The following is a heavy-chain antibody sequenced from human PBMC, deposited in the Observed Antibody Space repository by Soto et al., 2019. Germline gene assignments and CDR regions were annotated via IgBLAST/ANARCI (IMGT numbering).Heavy chain of an antibody. D-gene: IGHD1-20*01. CDR2: IIPIFGTA. CDR3: ARDLTGTSRKYDDYGMDV. Sequence: QVQLVQSGAEVKKPGSSVKVSCKASGCTFSSYAISWMRQAPGQGLEWMGGIIPIFGTANYAQKFQGRVTITADESTSTAYMELSSLRSEDTAVYYCARDLTGTSRKYDDYGMDVWGQGTTVTVAS. J-gene: IGHJ6*01. V-gene: IGHV1-69*01. CDR1: GCTFSSYA.